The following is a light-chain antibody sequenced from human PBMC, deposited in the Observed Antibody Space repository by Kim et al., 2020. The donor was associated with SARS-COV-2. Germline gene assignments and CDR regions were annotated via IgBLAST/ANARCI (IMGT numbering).Light chain of an antibody. CDR1: QGISSY. V-gene: IGKV1-9*01. Sequence: ASVGDRVTITCRASQGISSYLAWYQQKPGKAPKLLIYAASTLQSGVPSRFSGSGSGTDFTLTISSLQPEDFATYYCQQLNSYPPGTFGQGTKLEI. CDR2: AAS. J-gene: IGKJ2*01. CDR3: QQLNSYPPGT.